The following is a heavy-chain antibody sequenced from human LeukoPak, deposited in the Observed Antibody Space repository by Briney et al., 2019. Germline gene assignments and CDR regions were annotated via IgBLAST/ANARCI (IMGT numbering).Heavy chain of an antibody. V-gene: IGHV1-2*02. CDR2: IHPNSGGT. Sequence: GASVKVSCKASGYTFTGYYMHWVRQAPGQGLEWMGWIHPNSGGTNYAQKFQGRVTMTRDTSISTAYMELSRLRSDDTDVYYCARTDIVATADAFDIWGQGTMVTVSS. CDR3: ARTDIVATADAFDI. CDR1: GYTFTGYY. D-gene: IGHD5-12*01. J-gene: IGHJ3*02.